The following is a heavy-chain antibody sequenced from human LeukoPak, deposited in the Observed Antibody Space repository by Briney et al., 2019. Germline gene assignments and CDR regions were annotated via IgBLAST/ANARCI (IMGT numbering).Heavy chain of an antibody. CDR1: GFTFSSYS. CDR3: ARGRLNSHAFDI. CDR2: ISSSSSYI. V-gene: IGHV3-21*01. J-gene: IGHJ3*02. Sequence: PGGPLRLSCAASGFTFSSYSMNWVRQAPGKGLEWVSSISSSSSYIYYADSVKGRFTISRDNAKNSLYLQMNSLRAEDTAVYYCARGRLNSHAFDIWGQGTMVTVSS. D-gene: IGHD4-11*01.